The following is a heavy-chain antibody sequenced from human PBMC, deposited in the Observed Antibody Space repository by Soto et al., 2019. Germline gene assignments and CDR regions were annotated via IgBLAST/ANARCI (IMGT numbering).Heavy chain of an antibody. J-gene: IGHJ5*02. CDR2: IYYSGST. CDR1: GGSISSGGYY. D-gene: IGHD2-15*01. CDR3: ARDLQSSGGTINWFDP. Sequence: SETLSLTCTVSGGSISSGGYYWSWIRQHPGKGLEWIGYIYYSGSTYYNPSLKSRVTISVDTSKNQFSLKLSSVTAEDTAVYYCARDLQSSGGTINWFDPWGQGTLVTVSS. V-gene: IGHV4-31*03.